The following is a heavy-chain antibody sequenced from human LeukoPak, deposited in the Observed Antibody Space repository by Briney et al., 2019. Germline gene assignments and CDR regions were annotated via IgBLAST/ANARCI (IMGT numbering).Heavy chain of an antibody. CDR1: GYTFTSYG. CDR3: ARGRLPGMSSADAGWYFDL. V-gene: IGHV1-8*03. D-gene: IGHD6-25*01. Sequence: AASVKVSCKASGYTFTSYGISWVRQAPGQGLEWMGWMNPDSGNRGTAQKFQGRITFTTDTSIGTVYMELSSLRSGDTAVYYCARGRLPGMSSADAGWYFDLWGRGTQVIVSS. CDR2: MNPDSGNR. J-gene: IGHJ2*01.